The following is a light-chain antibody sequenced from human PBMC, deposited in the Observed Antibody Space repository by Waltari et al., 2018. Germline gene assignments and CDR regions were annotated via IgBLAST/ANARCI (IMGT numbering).Light chain of an antibody. J-gene: IGKJ4*01. CDR3: QQYHNYPF. CDR1: QGISSY. Sequence: AIRITQSPSSLSASPGDRVTITCRASQGISSYLAWYQQKPGKAPKLLIYGASTLQSGVPSRFSGSGSGTDFTLTISCLQSEDFATYYCQQYHNYPFFGGGTRVEIK. CDR2: GAS. V-gene: IGKV1-8*01.